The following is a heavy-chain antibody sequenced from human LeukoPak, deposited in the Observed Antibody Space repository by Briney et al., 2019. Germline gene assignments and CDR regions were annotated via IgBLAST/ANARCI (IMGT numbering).Heavy chain of an antibody. J-gene: IGHJ6*02. V-gene: IGHV4-59*08. CDR1: GGSISSYY. CDR3: ARQEDHYYYGTDV. CDR2: IYYSGST. Sequence: SETLSLTCTVSGGSISSYYWSWIRQPPGKGLEWIGYIYYSGSTNYNPSLKSRVTISVDTSKNQFSLKLSSVTAADTAVYYCARQEDHYYYGTDVWGQGTTVTVSS.